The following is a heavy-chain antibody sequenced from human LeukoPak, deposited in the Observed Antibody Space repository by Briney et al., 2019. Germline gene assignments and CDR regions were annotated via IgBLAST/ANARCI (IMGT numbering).Heavy chain of an antibody. V-gene: IGHV3-33*08. D-gene: IGHD3-10*01. CDR2: IWYDGSNK. CDR3: ARRAVRGAAGYFDY. CDR1: GFTFSSYC. Sequence: GGSLRLSCAASGFTFSSYCMHWVRQAPGKGLGWVAVIWYDGSNKYYADSVKGRFTISRDNSKNTLYLQMNSLRAEDTAVYYCARRAVRGAAGYFDYWGQGTLVTVSS. J-gene: IGHJ4*02.